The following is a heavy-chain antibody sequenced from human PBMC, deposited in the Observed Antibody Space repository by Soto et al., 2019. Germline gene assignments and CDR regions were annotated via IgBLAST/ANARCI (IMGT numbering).Heavy chain of an antibody. V-gene: IGHV4-59*01. Sequence: ETLSLTCTVSGGSISSYYWSWIRQPPGKGLEWIGYIYYSGSTNYNPSLKSRVTISVDTSKNQFSLKLSSVTAADTAVYYCARGSYYDFWSGPNWFDPWGQGTLVTVSS. D-gene: IGHD3-3*01. CDR1: GGSISSYY. J-gene: IGHJ5*02. CDR3: ARGSYYDFWSGPNWFDP. CDR2: IYYSGST.